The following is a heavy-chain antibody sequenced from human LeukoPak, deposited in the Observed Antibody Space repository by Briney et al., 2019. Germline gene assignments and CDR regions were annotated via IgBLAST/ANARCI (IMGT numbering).Heavy chain of an antibody. CDR3: ARGLNT. CDR2: ITYSGSNT. Sequence: GGSLRLSCAASGFTSSVYNINWVRQAPGKGLEWVSYITYSGSNTYYADSVKGRFIISRDNAKNSLYLQMNGLRGEDTAVYYCARGLNTGGQGTLVTVSP. J-gene: IGHJ4*02. CDR1: GFTSSVYN. V-gene: IGHV3-48*03. D-gene: IGHD4-17*01.